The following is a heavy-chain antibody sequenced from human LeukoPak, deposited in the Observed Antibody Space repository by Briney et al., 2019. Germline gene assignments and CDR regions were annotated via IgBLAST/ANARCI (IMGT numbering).Heavy chain of an antibody. Sequence: SETLSLTCSVFGGTIRGYYWSWIRQPPRKGLEWIGYVYENGSPNYNPSLGSRVTISADLSKNQLSLRVASVSATDTAVYYCARDSRLGPRAGDFDIWGRGSMVTVSS. V-gene: IGHV4-59*01. CDR1: GGTIRGYY. CDR3: ARDSRLGPRAGDFDI. D-gene: IGHD1-26*01. CDR2: VYENGSP. J-gene: IGHJ3*02.